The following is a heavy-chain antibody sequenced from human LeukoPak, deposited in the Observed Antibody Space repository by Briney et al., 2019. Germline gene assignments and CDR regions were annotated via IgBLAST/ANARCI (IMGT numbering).Heavy chain of an antibody. D-gene: IGHD3-16*01. Sequence: PGGSLRLSCATSGFTFTTFWMHWVRQAPGKGLVWVSRINHDGSSTNYADSVKGRFTISRDNAKNTVYLQMNSLRAEDTAVYYCAKVSRGVMVAFDIWGQGTMVTVSS. J-gene: IGHJ3*02. V-gene: IGHV3-74*01. CDR2: INHDGSST. CDR1: GFTFTTFW. CDR3: AKVSRGVMVAFDI.